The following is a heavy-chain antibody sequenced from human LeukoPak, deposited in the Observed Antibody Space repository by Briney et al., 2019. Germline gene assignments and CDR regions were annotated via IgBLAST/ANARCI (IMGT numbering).Heavy chain of an antibody. J-gene: IGHJ6*02. Sequence: GGSLRLSCAASGFTFRSYSMNWVRQAPGKGLEWVSTISSSSSYIYYADSVKGRFTISRDNAKNSLYLQMNSLRAEDTAVYYCARGSLGRNYYYYGMDVWGQGTTVTVSS. V-gene: IGHV3-21*01. D-gene: IGHD7-27*01. CDR2: ISSSSSYI. CDR3: ARGSLGRNYYYYGMDV. CDR1: GFTFRSYS.